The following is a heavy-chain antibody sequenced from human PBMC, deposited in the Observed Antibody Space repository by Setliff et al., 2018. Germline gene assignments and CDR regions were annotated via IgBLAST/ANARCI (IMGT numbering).Heavy chain of an antibody. D-gene: IGHD2-15*01. CDR3: VRPGGTTVVARHFDY. J-gene: IGHJ4*01. V-gene: IGHV4-39*01. CDR2: ISYSGTP. Sequence: PSETLSLPCTVSDDSFTSSRYYWGWIRQAPGSGLECIGSISYSGTPYYNASVESRVTISIDTSRNQFSLELRSVTVADTATYYCVRPGGTTVVARHFDYWGSGILVTVS. CDR1: DDSFTSSRYY.